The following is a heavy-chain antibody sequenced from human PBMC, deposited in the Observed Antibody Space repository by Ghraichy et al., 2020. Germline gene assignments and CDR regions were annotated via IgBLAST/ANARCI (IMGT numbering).Heavy chain of an antibody. CDR3: ARITRTYGSGDSDY. D-gene: IGHD3-10*01. J-gene: IGHJ4*02. Sequence: GGSLRLSYAHYGFAFSRSWLRWLRQASGKGLGWVANIKQDGSEIYYVDSVRGRFAVSRDNAKNSLYLQMNSLRAEDTAVYYCARITRTYGSGDSDYWGQGTRVTVS. V-gene: IGHV3-7*01. CDR1: GFAFSRSW. CDR2: IKQDGSEI.